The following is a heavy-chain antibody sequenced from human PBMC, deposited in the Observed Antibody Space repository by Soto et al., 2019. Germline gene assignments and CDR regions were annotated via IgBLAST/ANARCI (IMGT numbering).Heavy chain of an antibody. D-gene: IGHD4-17*01. V-gene: IGHV1-69*05. CDR1: GGTFSSYA. J-gene: IGHJ4*02. CDR3: ARGPPITTVTWELDY. Sequence: QVQLVQSGAEVKKPGSSVKVSCKASGGTFSSYAISWVRQAPGQGLEWMGGIIPIFGTANYAQKFQGRVMITTEESTRTTYMEVSRLKSKNTAVYYCARGPPITTVTWELDYWGQGTLVTVSS. CDR2: IIPIFGTA.